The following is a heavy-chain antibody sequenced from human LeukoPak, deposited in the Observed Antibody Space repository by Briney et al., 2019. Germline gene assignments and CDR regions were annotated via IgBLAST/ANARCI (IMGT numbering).Heavy chain of an antibody. CDR3: ATGYGSGSYPLDP. CDR1: GGSFSGYY. V-gene: IGHV4-34*01. D-gene: IGHD3-10*01. Sequence: SETLSLTCAVYGGSFSGYYWSWIRQPPGKGLEWIGEINHSGSTNYNPSLKSRVTISVDTSKNQFSLKLSSVTAADTAVYYCATGYGSGSYPLDPWGQGTLVTVSS. CDR2: INHSGST. J-gene: IGHJ5*02.